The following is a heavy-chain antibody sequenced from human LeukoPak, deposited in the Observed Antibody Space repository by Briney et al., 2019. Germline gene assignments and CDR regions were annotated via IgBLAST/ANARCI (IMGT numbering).Heavy chain of an antibody. CDR3: AREGSRWYEYDY. CDR1: GYTFTGYY. J-gene: IGHJ4*02. V-gene: IGHV1-2*06. Sequence: GASVKVSCKASGYTFTGYYMHWVRQAPGQGLEWMGRINPNSGGTNYAQKFQGRVTMTRDTSISTAYMELSRLRSEDTAVYYCAREGSRWYEYDYWGQGTLVTVSS. CDR2: INPNSGGT. D-gene: IGHD4-23*01.